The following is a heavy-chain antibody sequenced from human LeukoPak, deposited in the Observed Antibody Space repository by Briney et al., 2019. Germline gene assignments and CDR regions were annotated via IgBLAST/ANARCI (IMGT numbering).Heavy chain of an antibody. CDR1: GYTVTELS. J-gene: IGHJ5*02. CDR2: FDPEDGET. D-gene: IGHD6-13*01. CDR3: ATAKYSSSSRWGDWFDP. V-gene: IGHV1-24*01. Sequence: ASVKLSCTVSGYTVTELSMHWVRQAPGKGLEWMGGFDPEDGETIYAKKFQGRVTMTEDTSTDTAYMELSSLRSEDTAVYYCATAKYSSSSRWGDWFDPWGQGTLVTVSS.